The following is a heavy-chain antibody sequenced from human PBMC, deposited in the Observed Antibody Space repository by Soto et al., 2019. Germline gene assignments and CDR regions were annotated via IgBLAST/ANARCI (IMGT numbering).Heavy chain of an antibody. CDR2: GYNSGST. D-gene: IGHD3-22*01. CDR1: GGSISTSSSY. CDR3: ARNYYDGSGYFY. V-gene: IGHV4-39*02. Sequence: QLQLQESGPGLVKPSETLSLTCTASGGSISTSSSYWIWIRQPPGKGLEWIGSGYNSGSTHSNPSLKSRVTISVDTSKNHFSLKLSSVTAADTAMYYCARNYYDGSGYFYWGQGTLVTVSS. J-gene: IGHJ4*02.